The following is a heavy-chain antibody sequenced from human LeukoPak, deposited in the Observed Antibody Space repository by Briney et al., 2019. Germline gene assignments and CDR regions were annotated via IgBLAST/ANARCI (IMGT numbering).Heavy chain of an antibody. D-gene: IGHD3-3*01. CDR1: GYTFNGYY. J-gene: IGHJ3*02. Sequence: GAPVKVSCKASGYTFNGYYIHWVRQAPGQGLEWMGWINPNNADTKYAQKFQGRVTITRNPSVTTVYMELSRLRPDDTAVYYCTRGPAYRFLEWTTDAFDIWGQGTMVTVSS. CDR3: TRGPAYRFLEWTTDAFDI. CDR2: INPNNADT. V-gene: IGHV1-2*02.